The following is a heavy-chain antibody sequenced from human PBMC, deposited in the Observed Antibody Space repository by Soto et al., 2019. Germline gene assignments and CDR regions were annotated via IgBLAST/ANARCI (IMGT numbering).Heavy chain of an antibody. CDR3: AKEQGYCSSTSCYRRKFTDHYYYYYRMDV. Sequence: QPGGSLRLSCAASGFTFSSYGMHWVRQAPGKGLEWVAVISYDGSNKYYADSVKGRFTISRDNSKNTLYLQMNSLRAEDTAVYYCAKEQGYCSSTSCYRRKFTDHYYYYYRMDVWGQGGTVTVSS. D-gene: IGHD2-2*01. V-gene: IGHV3-30*18. J-gene: IGHJ6*02. CDR2: ISYDGSNK. CDR1: GFTFSSYG.